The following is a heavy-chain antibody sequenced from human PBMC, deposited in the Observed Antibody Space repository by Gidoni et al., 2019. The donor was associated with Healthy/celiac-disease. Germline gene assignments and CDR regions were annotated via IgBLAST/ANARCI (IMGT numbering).Heavy chain of an antibody. J-gene: IGHJ4*02. D-gene: IGHD3-16*01. CDR1: GFTFSSYA. Sequence: EVQLLESGGGLVQPGGSLRLSCAASGFTFSSYAMSWARQAPGKGLEWVSAISGSGGSTYYADSVKGRFTISRDNSKNTLYLQMNSLRAEDTAVYYCVRPELGPYVDYWGQGTLVTVSS. CDR2: ISGSGGST. CDR3: VRPELGPYVDY. V-gene: IGHV3-23*01.